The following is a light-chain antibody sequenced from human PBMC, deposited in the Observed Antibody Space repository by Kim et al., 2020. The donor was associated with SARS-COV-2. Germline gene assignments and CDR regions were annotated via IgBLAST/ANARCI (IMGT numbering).Light chain of an antibody. CDR3: MQGTLWPYT. Sequence: HPACISRTSSQGVDQWDGHTYLHWFHQSPGRSPSRLIYKISDRDSGVPDRFSASGSGTDFTLTIRRVEAKNVGVFFCMQGTLWPYTFGQGTRLELK. CDR1: QGVDQWDGHTY. CDR2: KIS. V-gene: IGKV2-30*02. J-gene: IGKJ2*01.